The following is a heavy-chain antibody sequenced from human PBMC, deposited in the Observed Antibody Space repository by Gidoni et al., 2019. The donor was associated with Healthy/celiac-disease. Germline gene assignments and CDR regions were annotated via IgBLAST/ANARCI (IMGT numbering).Heavy chain of an antibody. CDR3: ARVPIVATTHYYYGMDV. CDR2: ISSSGSTI. J-gene: IGHJ6*02. CDR1: GFTFSDYY. D-gene: IGHD5-12*01. Sequence: QVQLVESGGGLVKPGGSLRLSCAASGFTFSDYYMSWIRQAPGKGLEWVSFISSSGSTIYYADSVKGRFTISRDNAKNSLYLQMNSLRAEDTAVYYCARVPIVATTHYYYGMDVWGQGTTVTVSS. V-gene: IGHV3-11*01.